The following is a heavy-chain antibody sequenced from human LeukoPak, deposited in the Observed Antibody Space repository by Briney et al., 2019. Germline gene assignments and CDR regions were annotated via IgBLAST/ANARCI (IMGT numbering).Heavy chain of an antibody. CDR1: GFKFEDYG. J-gene: IGHJ5*02. V-gene: IGHV3-20*04. Sequence: PGGSLRLSCAASGFKFEDYGMSWVRQVPGKGLEGVSGINWNGGSRGYADSVKGRFTISRDNAKNSLYLQMNSLRAEDTAVYYCASAPLGSTRPWGQGTLVTVSS. CDR2: INWNGGSR. CDR3: ASAPLGSTRP. D-gene: IGHD1-26*01.